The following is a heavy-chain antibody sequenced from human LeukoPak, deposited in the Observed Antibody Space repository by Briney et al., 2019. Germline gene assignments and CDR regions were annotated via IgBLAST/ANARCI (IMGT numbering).Heavy chain of an antibody. D-gene: IGHD5-18*01. CDR3: ARGRGYSYGYVGYYYYGMDV. CDR1: GYTFTSYY. CDR2: INPSGGST. J-gene: IGHJ6*02. V-gene: IGHV1-46*01. Sequence: PLASVKVSCKASGYTFTSYYMHWVRQAPGQGLEWMGIINPSGGSTSYAQKFQGRVTMTRDTSTSTVYMELSSLRSEDTAVYYCARGRGYSYGYVGYYYYGMDVWGQGTTVTVSS.